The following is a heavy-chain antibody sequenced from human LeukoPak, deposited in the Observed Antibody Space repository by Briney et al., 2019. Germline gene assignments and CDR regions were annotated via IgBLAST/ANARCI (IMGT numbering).Heavy chain of an antibody. CDR1: GFTFSSYA. D-gene: IGHD3-22*01. Sequence: GGSLRLSCAASGFTFSSYAMSWVRQAPGKGLEWVSAISGSGGSTYYADSVKGRFTISRDNSKNTLYLQMNSLRAEDTAVYYCAKDRNYYYDSSGYYSCYFDYWGQGTLVTVSS. CDR3: AKDRNYYYDSSGYYSCYFDY. CDR2: ISGSGGST. J-gene: IGHJ4*02. V-gene: IGHV3-23*01.